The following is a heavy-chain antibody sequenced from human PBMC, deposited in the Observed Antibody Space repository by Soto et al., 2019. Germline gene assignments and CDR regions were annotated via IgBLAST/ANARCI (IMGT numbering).Heavy chain of an antibody. Sequence: QVQLQESGPGLVKPSQTLSLTCTVSGGSISSVGYYWSWIRQHPGKGLEWIGYIYYSGSTYYNPSLKSRVTISVDTSKNQFSLKLTSVTAADTAVHYCARDSSGPASGFDYWGQGTLVTVSS. CDR2: IYYSGST. J-gene: IGHJ4*02. V-gene: IGHV4-31*03. CDR3: ARDSSGPASGFDY. D-gene: IGHD3-22*01. CDR1: GGSISSVGYY.